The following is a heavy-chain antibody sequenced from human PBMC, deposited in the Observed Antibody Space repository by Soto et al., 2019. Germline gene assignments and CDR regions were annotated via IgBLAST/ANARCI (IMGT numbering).Heavy chain of an antibody. CDR1: TFTFTSSA. D-gene: IGHD1-26*01. J-gene: IGHJ4*02. V-gene: IGHV1-58*01. Sequence: SVKVSCKASTFTFTSSAVQWVRQARGQRLEWIGWIVVGIGNTKYAQNFQERVTITRDMCSGTAYLELSSLRSEDTAVYYCATHREGATYYFDYWGQGTLVTVSS. CDR3: ATHREGATYYFDY. CDR2: IVVGIGNT.